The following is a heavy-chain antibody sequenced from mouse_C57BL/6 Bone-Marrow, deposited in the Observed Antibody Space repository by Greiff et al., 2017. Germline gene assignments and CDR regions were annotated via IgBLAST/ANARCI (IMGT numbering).Heavy chain of an antibody. CDR1: GFTFSSYA. Sequence: DVMLVESGGGLVKPGGSLKISCAASGFTFSSYAMSWVRQTPEKRLEWVATISDGGSYTYYPDNVKGRFTISRDNAKNNLYLQMSNLKSEDTSMYYCARDRGFLDYWGQGTSVTVSS. CDR2: ISDGGSYT. J-gene: IGHJ4*01. V-gene: IGHV5-4*01. CDR3: ARDRGFLDY.